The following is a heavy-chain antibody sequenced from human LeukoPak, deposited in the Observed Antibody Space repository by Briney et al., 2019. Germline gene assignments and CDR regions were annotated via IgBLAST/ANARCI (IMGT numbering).Heavy chain of an antibody. Sequence: PSETLSLTCVVYGGSFTGYYWSWIRQPPGKGLEWIGEINQSGRTNYNPSHKSRVTISVDTSKNQFSLKLSSVTAADTAVYYCARDGRGPTRESLDYWGQGTLVTVSS. J-gene: IGHJ4*02. V-gene: IGHV4-34*01. CDR2: INQSGRT. CDR1: GGSFTGYY. D-gene: IGHD3-10*01. CDR3: ARDGRGPTRESLDY.